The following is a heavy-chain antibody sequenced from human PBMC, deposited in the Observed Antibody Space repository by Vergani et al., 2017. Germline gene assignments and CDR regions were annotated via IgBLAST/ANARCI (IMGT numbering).Heavy chain of an antibody. CDR2: ITAGGIST. Sequence: EVQLLESGGGLEQPGGALRLSCVASGFTFRRYAMNWVRQAPGKGLEWVSVITAGGISTSYADSMKGRFTIGRDNSKNTLYLQMNTLSSEDTAVYYCAKYAAVTQPPRHFDLWGRGTLVTVSS. J-gene: IGHJ2*01. V-gene: IGHV3-23*01. CDR1: GFTFRRYA. D-gene: IGHD6-13*01. CDR3: AKYAAVTQPPRHFDL.